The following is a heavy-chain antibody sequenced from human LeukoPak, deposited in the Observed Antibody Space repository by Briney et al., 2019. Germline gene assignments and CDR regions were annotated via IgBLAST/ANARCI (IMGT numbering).Heavy chain of an antibody. J-gene: IGHJ4*02. D-gene: IGHD1-26*01. Sequence: KTSETLSLTCTVSGYSISNAHHWGWIRQPPGKGLEWIGSLYHSGSTYYNPSLKSRVTTSVDTSKNRFSLKLTSVTAADTAVYYCARELHSGSYYFDYWGQGTLVTVSS. V-gene: IGHV4-38-2*02. CDR2: LYHSGST. CDR3: ARELHSGSYYFDY. CDR1: GYSISNAHH.